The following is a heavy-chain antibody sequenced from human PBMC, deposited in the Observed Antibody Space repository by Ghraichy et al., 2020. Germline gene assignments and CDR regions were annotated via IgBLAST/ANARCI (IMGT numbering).Heavy chain of an antibody. J-gene: IGHJ3*02. CDR1: GFTFDDYA. Sequence: GGSLRLSCAASGFTFDDYAMHWVRQAPGKGLEWVSGISWNSGSIGYADSVKGRFTISRDNAKNSLYLQMNSLRAEDTALYYCAKPVVYDSSGPWDDAFDIWGQGTMVTVSS. CDR3: AKPVVYDSSGPWDDAFDI. D-gene: IGHD3-22*01. CDR2: ISWNSGSI. V-gene: IGHV3-9*01.